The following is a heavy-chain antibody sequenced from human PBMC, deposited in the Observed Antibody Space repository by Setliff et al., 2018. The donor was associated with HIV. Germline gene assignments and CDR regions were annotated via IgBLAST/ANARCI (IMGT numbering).Heavy chain of an antibody. V-gene: IGHV3-23*01. Sequence: LSLTCAASGFTFYNYAMYWVRQAPGKGLEWVSGILGGENDPTYYENSVMGRFIISRDNSKNTLYLHMNSLRVEDSAIYYCVKGQGFCSMTSCALDWFGPWGQGTLVTVSS. CDR2: ILGGENDPT. CDR1: GFTFYNYA. D-gene: IGHD2-2*01. J-gene: IGHJ5*02. CDR3: VKGQGFCSMTSCALDWFGP.